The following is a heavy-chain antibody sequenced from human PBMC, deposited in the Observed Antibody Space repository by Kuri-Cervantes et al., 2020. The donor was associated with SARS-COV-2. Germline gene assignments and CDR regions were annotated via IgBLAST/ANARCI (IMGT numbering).Heavy chain of an antibody. CDR3: AKDVDYYGSGSYYRGNFDY. Sequence: GGSLRLSCAASGFSFSSYGAHWIRQAPGKGLEWVAFIRYDGDIAYYGESVEGRFTISRDNSKNTLFLQLTGLRAEDMAVYYCAKDVDYYGSGSYYRGNFDYWGQGTLVTVSS. CDR2: IRYDGDIA. V-gene: IGHV3-30*02. D-gene: IGHD3-10*01. CDR1: GFSFSSYG. J-gene: IGHJ4*02.